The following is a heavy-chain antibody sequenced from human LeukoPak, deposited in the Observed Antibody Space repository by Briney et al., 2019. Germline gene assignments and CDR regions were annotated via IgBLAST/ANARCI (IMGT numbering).Heavy chain of an antibody. J-gene: IGHJ4*02. V-gene: IGHV4-30-4*01. CDR2: IYYSGST. CDR1: GGSISSGDYY. CDR3: ARDSGSGPDFDY. D-gene: IGHD1-1*01. Sequence: PSQTLSLTCTVSGGSISSGDYYWSWIREPPGKGLEWIGYIYYSGSTYYNPSLKSRVTISVDTSKNHFSLKLNSVTTADTAVYYCARDSGSGPDFDYWGQGTLVTVSS.